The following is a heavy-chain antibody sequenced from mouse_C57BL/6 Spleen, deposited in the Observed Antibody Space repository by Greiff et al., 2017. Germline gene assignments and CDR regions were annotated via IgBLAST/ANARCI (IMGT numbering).Heavy chain of an antibody. J-gene: IGHJ3*01. V-gene: IGHV1-80*01. Sequence: VQLQQSGAELVKPGASVKISCKASGYAFSSYWMNWVKQRPGKGLEWIGQIYPGDGDTNYNGKFKGKATLTADKSSSTAYMQLSSLTSEDSAVYFCARVGITTVVRGFAYWGQGTLVTVSA. CDR3: ARVGITTVVRGFAY. CDR2: IYPGDGDT. D-gene: IGHD1-1*01. CDR1: GYAFSSYW.